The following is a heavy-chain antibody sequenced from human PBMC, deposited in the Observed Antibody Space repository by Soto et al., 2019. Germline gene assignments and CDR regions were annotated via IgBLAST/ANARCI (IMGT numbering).Heavy chain of an antibody. Sequence: LETLSLTCTVSGGSVSSGSYYWSWMRQPPGKGLEWIGYIYYSGSTTYNPSLKSRITMSLDTSNKQFSLKLTSVTAADTAVYYCAGDYGSGSYRFDYWGQGTLVTVSS. CDR3: AGDYGSGSYRFDY. V-gene: IGHV4-61*01. D-gene: IGHD3-10*01. J-gene: IGHJ4*02. CDR1: GGSVSSGSYY. CDR2: IYYSGST.